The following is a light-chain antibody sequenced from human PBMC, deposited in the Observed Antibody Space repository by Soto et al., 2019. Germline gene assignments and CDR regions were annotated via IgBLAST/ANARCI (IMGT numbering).Light chain of an antibody. J-gene: IGKJ1*01. CDR1: QSVSSY. V-gene: IGKV3-20*01. CDR2: GAS. Sequence: EIVLTQSPGTLSLSPGERATLSCRASQSVSSYLAWYQQKPGQAPRLLIYGASSRATGIPDRFSGSGSGTDFTLIISILEPEDFAVYYCQQYVSSSRTFGQGTKVEIK. CDR3: QQYVSSSRT.